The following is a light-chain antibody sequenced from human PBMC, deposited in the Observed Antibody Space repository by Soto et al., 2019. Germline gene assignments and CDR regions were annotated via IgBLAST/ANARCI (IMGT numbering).Light chain of an antibody. Sequence: DIQTTQSPSSLSASVGNRVTITCRASQSISTYLNWYQKKPGKAPNLLIYDASRLQSGVPSRFSGSGGGTDFTLSISSVQPEDFATYFCQQSYMDPITFGQGTRLEIK. CDR1: QSISTY. CDR3: QQSYMDPIT. J-gene: IGKJ5*01. CDR2: DAS. V-gene: IGKV1-39*01.